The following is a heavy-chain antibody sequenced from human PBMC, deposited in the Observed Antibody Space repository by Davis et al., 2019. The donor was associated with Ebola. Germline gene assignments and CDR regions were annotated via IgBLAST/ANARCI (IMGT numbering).Heavy chain of an antibody. Sequence: SVKVSCKASGGTFSSYAISWVRQAPGQGLEWMGGIIPIFGTANYAQKFQGRVTITANESTSTAYMELSSLRSEDTAVYYCARGGGPLRWSTFDYYYGMDVWGQGTTVTVSS. CDR2: IIPIFGTA. J-gene: IGHJ6*02. CDR1: GGTFSSYA. V-gene: IGHV1-69*13. D-gene: IGHD4-23*01. CDR3: ARGGGPLRWSTFDYYYGMDV.